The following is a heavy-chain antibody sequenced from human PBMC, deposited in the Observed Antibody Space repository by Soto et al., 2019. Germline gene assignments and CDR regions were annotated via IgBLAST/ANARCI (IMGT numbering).Heavy chain of an antibody. CDR2: IYYSGST. J-gene: IGHJ5*02. D-gene: IGHD2-2*01. CDR1: GGSISSYY. V-gene: IGHV4-59*12. CDR3: ARENQLLSRNNWFDP. Sequence: SETLSLTCTVSGGSISSYYWSWIRQPPGKGLEWIGYIYYSGSTNYNPSLKSRVTISVDTSKNQFSLKLSSVTAADTAVYYCARENQLLSRNNWFDPWGQGTLVTVSS.